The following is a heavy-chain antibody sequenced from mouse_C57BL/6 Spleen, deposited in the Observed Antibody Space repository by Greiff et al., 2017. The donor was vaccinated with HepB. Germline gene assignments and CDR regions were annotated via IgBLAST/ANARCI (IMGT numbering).Heavy chain of an antibody. CDR1: GYTFTSYW. D-gene: IGHD1-1*01. J-gene: IGHJ2*01. V-gene: IGHV1-50*01. Sequence: QVQLQQPGAELVKPGASVKLSCKASGYTFTSYWMQWVKQRPGQGLEWIGEIDPSDSYTNYNQKFKGKATLTVDTSSSTAYMQLSSLTSEDSAVYYCARWGGTVVATREGYWGQGTTLTVSS. CDR2: IDPSDSYT. CDR3: ARWGGTVVATREGY.